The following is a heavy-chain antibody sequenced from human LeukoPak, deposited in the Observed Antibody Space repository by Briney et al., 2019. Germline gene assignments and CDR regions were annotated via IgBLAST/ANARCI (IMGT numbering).Heavy chain of an antibody. CDR3: ARERDYSGWQFDF. V-gene: IGHV3-53*01. Sequence: GGSLRLSCAASGLTVSSNYMTWVRQAPGKGLEWVSVIYSSGITYYADSVKGRFTISRDNSKNTLYLQMNSLRAEDTAVYYCARERDYSGWQFDFWGQGTLVTVSS. CDR2: IYSSGIT. D-gene: IGHD6-19*01. CDR1: GLTVSSNY. J-gene: IGHJ4*02.